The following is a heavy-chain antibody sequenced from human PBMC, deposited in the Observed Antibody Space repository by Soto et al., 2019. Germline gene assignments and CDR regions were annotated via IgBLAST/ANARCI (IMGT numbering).Heavy chain of an antibody. CDR3: AKNGQPPYYYYGMDV. CDR2: ISGYNGDT. CDR1: GYTFSRYG. V-gene: IGHV1-18*01. D-gene: IGHD2-8*01. J-gene: IGHJ6*02. Sequence: QGQLVQSGPEVKKPGASVKVSCKTSGYTFSRYGISWVRQAPGQGLAWMGLISGYNGDTNYAQKVQGRVTMTIDTSTYTAYMALRSLTSDDTAIYYCAKNGQPPYYYYGMDVWGQGTTVTVSS.